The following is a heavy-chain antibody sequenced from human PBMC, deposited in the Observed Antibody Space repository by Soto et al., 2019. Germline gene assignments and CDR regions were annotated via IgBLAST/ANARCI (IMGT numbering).Heavy chain of an antibody. Sequence: QVQLVQSGAEVKKPGASVKVSCKASGYTFITIGISWVRQAPGQGLEWMGWISPHKGNTNYARKFQGRVTMTTDTSTSTAYMELRGLRSDDTAVYYCVSDLDASGSYYVDYWGQGTLVTVSS. CDR1: GYTFITIG. CDR3: VSDLDASGSYYVDY. V-gene: IGHV1-18*01. D-gene: IGHD3-10*01. CDR2: ISPHKGNT. J-gene: IGHJ4*02.